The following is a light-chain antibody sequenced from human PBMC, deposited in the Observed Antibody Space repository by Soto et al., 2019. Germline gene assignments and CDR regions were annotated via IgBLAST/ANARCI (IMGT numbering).Light chain of an antibody. Sequence: EIVMTQSPATLSVSPGERATLSCRASQSVSSNLAWYQQKPGQAPRLLIYGASTRATGIPARFSGSGSGTEFTLTISSLQSEDFAVYSCKHYNNWPRTFGQGTKVEIK. CDR1: QSVSSN. CDR3: KHYNNWPRT. V-gene: IGKV3-15*01. J-gene: IGKJ1*01. CDR2: GAS.